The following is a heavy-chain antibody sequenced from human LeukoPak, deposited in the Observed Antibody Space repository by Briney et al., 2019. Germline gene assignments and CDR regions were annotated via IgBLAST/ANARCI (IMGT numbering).Heavy chain of an antibody. CDR1: GFTFSSYW. J-gene: IGHJ3*02. D-gene: IGHD3-22*01. CDR3: ARGWANYYDSSGPYDAFDI. V-gene: IGHV3-7*04. Sequence: PGGSLRLSCAASGFTFSSYWMSWVRQAPGKGLEWVADIKQDGSEKYYVDSVKGRFTISRDNAKNSLYLQMNSLRAEDTAVYYCARGWANYYDSSGPYDAFDIWGQGTMVTVSS. CDR2: IKQDGSEK.